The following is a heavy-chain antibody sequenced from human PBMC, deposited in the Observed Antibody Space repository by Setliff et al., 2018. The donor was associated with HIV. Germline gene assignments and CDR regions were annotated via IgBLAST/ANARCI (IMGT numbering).Heavy chain of an antibody. D-gene: IGHD3-10*01. Sequence: SETLSLTCTVSGGSVSTGTYYWNWIRLNPGKGLEWIGYIVYSGSTNYNTSLKSRVTISVDTSKNQFSLRLNSVTAADTAIYYCTRRGADSYYPRPLDVWGKGTTVTVSS. J-gene: IGHJ6*04. CDR1: GGSVSTGTYY. CDR2: IVYSGST. V-gene: IGHV4-61*01. CDR3: TRRGADSYYPRPLDV.